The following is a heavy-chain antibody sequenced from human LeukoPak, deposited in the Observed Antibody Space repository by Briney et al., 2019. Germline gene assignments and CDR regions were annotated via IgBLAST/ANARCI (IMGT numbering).Heavy chain of an antibody. J-gene: IGHJ6*03. Sequence: SETLSLTCAVYGGSFSGYYWSWIRQPPGKGLEWIGEINHSGSTNYNPSLKSRVTISVDPSKNQFSLKLSSVTAADAAVYYCARGVYADSSSWLDYYYYYMDVWGKGTTVTVSS. CDR1: GGSFSGYY. CDR2: INHSGST. CDR3: ARGVYADSSSWLDYYYYYMDV. D-gene: IGHD6-13*01. V-gene: IGHV4-34*01.